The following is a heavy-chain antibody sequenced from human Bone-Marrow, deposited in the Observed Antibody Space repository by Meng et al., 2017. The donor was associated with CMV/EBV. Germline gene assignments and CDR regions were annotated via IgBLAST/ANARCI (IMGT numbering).Heavy chain of an antibody. V-gene: IGHV3-30*04. CDR2: LSYDGTRK. Sequence: GESLKISCAASGFTFSNYPMHWVRQAPGKGLEWVAVLSYDGTRKYYGDSVQGRFTISRDNSKNTLYLQMSGLRTDDTAVYFFARDYDRYNGMNIWGQGTTVTVSS. J-gene: IGHJ6*02. CDR1: GFTFSNYP. D-gene: IGHD3-3*01. CDR3: ARDYDRYNGMNI.